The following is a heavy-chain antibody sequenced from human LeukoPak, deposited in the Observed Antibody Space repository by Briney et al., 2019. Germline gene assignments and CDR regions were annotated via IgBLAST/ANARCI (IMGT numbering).Heavy chain of an antibody. V-gene: IGHV4-30-2*01. CDR2: IYHSGRT. D-gene: IGHD3-10*01. J-gene: IGHJ4*02. CDR1: GGSISTAGYY. CDR3: ARDKSEVRGVDY. Sequence: PSETLSLTCTVSGGSISTAGYYWSWIRQPPGMGLEWIGFIYHSGRTYYNPSLSSRVTISVDTSKNQFSLKLSSVTAADTAVYYCARDKSEVRGVDYWGQGTLVTVSS.